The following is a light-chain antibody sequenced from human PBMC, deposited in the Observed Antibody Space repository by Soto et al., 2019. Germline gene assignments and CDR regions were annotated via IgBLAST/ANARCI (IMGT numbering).Light chain of an antibody. V-gene: IGKV1-33*01. CDR3: QEYDHRPVT. CDR1: QDISNY. CDR2: DAS. J-gene: IGKJ3*01. Sequence: DIQMTQSPSSLSASVGDRVTITCQASQDISNYLNLYQQKPWKAPKLLIYDASNLETAVPSRFSGSVSGTDFTFTSSSLQPEDIPTYYCQEYDHRPVTFGPGTTVHIK.